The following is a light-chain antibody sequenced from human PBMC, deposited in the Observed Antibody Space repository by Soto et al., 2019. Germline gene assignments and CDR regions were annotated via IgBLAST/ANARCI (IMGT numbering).Light chain of an antibody. V-gene: IGLV2-23*01. CDR2: EGS. CDR1: SSDVGSYNL. Sequence: QSALTQPASVSGSPGQSITISCTGTSSDVGSYNLVSWYQQHPGKAPKLMIYEGSKRPSGVSNRFSGSKSGNTASLTISGLQAEDEADYYWCSYAGSSTVFGGGTKLTVL. J-gene: IGLJ2*01. CDR3: CSYAGSSTV.